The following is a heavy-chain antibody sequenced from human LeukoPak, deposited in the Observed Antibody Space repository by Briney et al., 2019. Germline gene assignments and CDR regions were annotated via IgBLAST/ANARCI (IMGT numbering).Heavy chain of an antibody. CDR2: INPSGGNT. D-gene: IGHD2-15*01. CDR1: GYTFPSCY. CDR3: ARGLRLVVVAATTRDYYFDY. Sequence: GASVKVSCKASGYTFPSCYMHWVRQAPGQGLEWMGVINPSGGNTNSAQKFQGRVTMTRDTSTRTVYMELSSLRSEDTAVYYCARGLRLVVVAATTRDYYFDYWGQGTLVTVSS. V-gene: IGHV1-46*01. J-gene: IGHJ4*02.